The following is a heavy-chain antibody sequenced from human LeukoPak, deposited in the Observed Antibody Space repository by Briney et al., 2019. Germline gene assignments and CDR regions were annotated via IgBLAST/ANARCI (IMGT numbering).Heavy chain of an antibody. CDR3: ATCYYDILTGPNPDAFDI. CDR2: IYYSGST. J-gene: IGHJ3*02. V-gene: IGHV4-59*01. D-gene: IGHD3-9*01. CDR1: GGSIRSYY. Sequence: SETLSLTCTVSGGSIRSYYWSWIRQPPGKGLEWIGYIYYSGSTNYNPSLKSRVTIPVDTSKNQFSLKLSSVTAADTAVYYCATCYYDILTGPNPDAFDIWGQGTMVTVSS.